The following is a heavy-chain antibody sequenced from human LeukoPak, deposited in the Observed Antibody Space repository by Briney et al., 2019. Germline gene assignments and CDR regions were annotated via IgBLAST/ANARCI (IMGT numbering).Heavy chain of an antibody. V-gene: IGHV3-74*01. CDR3: ARVTSSGFYDAFDI. Sequence: QPGGSLRLSCAASGFTFSSYWMHWVRQAPGKGLVWVSRINSDGSSTSYADSVKGRFTISRDNAKNTLYLQMNSLRAEDTAVYYCARVTSSGFYDAFDIWGQGTMVTVPS. D-gene: IGHD6-19*01. CDR1: GFTFSSYW. J-gene: IGHJ3*02. CDR2: INSDGSST.